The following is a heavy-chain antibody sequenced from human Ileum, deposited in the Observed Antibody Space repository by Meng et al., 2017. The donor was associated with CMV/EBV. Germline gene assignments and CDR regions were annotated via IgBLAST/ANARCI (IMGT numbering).Heavy chain of an antibody. D-gene: IGHD2-8*01. J-gene: IGHJ4*02. CDR1: GLTLSDYY. CDR2: INPKTGGT. Sequence: KASGLTLSDYYMYWVRQAPGQGLECMGWINPKTGGTGSVQKFKGRVSMTRDTSVSTIYMELGGLRPDDTAVYYCARDGVSSVTDLDYWGQGTLVTVSS. CDR3: ARDGVSSVTDLDY. V-gene: IGHV1-2*02.